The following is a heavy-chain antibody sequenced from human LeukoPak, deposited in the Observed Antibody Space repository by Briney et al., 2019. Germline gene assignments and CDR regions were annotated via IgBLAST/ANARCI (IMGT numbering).Heavy chain of an antibody. D-gene: IGHD5-12*01. Sequence: GGSLRLSCAASGFTFNIFAMNWVRHASGRGLEWVSTISGSGISTYYADSVKGRFTISRDNSKNTLYLQINSLRDEDTAVYFCAKDQHGYDKPIDYWGQGTLVTVSS. J-gene: IGHJ4*02. V-gene: IGHV3-23*01. CDR1: GFTFNIFA. CDR3: AKDQHGYDKPIDY. CDR2: ISGSGIST.